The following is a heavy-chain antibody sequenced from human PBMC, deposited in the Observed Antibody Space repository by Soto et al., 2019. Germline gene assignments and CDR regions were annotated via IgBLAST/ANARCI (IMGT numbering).Heavy chain of an antibody. Sequence: HPGGSLRLSCAASGFTFSSYAMSWVRQAPGKGLEWVSAISGSGGSTYYADSVKGRFTISRDNSKNTLYLQMNSLRAEDTAVYYCAKDYDILTGYSSGMDVWGQGTTVTVSS. CDR1: GFTFSSYA. V-gene: IGHV3-23*01. D-gene: IGHD3-9*01. CDR2: ISGSGGST. J-gene: IGHJ6*02. CDR3: AKDYDILTGYSSGMDV.